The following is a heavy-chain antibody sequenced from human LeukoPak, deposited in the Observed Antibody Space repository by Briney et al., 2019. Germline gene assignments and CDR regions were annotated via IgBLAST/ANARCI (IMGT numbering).Heavy chain of an antibody. Sequence: GGSLRLSCAASGFTFSSYEVNWVRQAPGKGLEWVSYISSSGSTIYYADSVKGRFTISRDNAKNSLYLQMNSLRAEDTAVYYCTYYYDSSGYNDAFDIWGQGTMVTVSS. V-gene: IGHV3-48*03. CDR3: TYYYDSSGYNDAFDI. CDR1: GFTFSSYE. CDR2: ISSSGSTI. J-gene: IGHJ3*02. D-gene: IGHD3-22*01.